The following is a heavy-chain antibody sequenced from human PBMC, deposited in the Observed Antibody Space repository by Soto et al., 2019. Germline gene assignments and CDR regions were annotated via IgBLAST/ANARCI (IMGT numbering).Heavy chain of an antibody. Sequence: GPTLVNPAQTLTLSCTFSGFSLSTSGMCVSWIRQPPGKALEWLALIDWDDDKYYSTSLKTRLTISKDTSKNQVVLTMTNMDTVDTATYYCARIHYYDSSGYDGMDVWRQGTTVTVSS. CDR3: ARIHYYDSSGYDGMDV. V-gene: IGHV2-70*01. CDR2: IDWDDDK. J-gene: IGHJ6*02. CDR1: GFSLSTSGMC. D-gene: IGHD3-22*01.